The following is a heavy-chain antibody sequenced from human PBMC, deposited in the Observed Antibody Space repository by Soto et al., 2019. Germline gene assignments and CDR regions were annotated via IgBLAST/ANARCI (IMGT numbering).Heavy chain of an antibody. CDR1: GFTFDDYA. D-gene: IGHD1-1*01. CDR2: ISWNSGNI. CDR3: AKGHTTSVFSYFDL. V-gene: IGHV3-9*01. J-gene: IGHJ2*01. Sequence: EVQLVESGGGLVQPGRSLRLSCAASGFTFDDYAMNWVRQAPGKGLEWVSSISWNSGNIVYADSVKGRFTISRDNAKNSLYLQMSSLRAEDTAFYYCAKGHTTSVFSYFDLWSRGVLVTVSS.